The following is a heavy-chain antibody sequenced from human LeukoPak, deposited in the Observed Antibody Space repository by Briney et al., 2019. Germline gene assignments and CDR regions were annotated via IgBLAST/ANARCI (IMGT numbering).Heavy chain of an antibody. V-gene: IGHV4-59*01. J-gene: IGHJ4*02. Sequence: SETLSLTCTVSGVSISTYYWSWIRQPPGKGLEWIGYVYYSGSTNYNPSLKSRVTISIDTSKNQFSLKLSSVTAADTAVYYCAREDRYSSGWHHFDHWGQGTLVTVSS. CDR3: AREDRYSSGWHHFDH. CDR1: GVSISTYY. CDR2: VYYSGST. D-gene: IGHD6-19*01.